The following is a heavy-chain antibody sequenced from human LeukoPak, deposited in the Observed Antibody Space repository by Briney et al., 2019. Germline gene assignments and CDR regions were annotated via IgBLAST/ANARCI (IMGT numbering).Heavy chain of an antibody. CDR1: GYTFTSYG. J-gene: IGHJ3*02. CDR3: ARGDGEWELLAGAFDI. CDR2: ISAYNGNT. V-gene: IGHV1-18*01. D-gene: IGHD1-26*01. Sequence: GASVKVSCKASGYTFTSYGISWVRQAPGQGLEWMGWISAYNGNTNYAQKLQGRVTMTTDTSTSTAYMELRSLRSEDTAVYYCARGDGEWELLAGAFDIWGQGTMVTVSS.